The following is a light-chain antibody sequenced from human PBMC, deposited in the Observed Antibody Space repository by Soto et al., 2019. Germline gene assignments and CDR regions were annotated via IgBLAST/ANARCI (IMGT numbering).Light chain of an antibody. Sequence: ESVLTQSPATLSLSPGERATRSCRASQSVSNSLGWYQQKPGQPPRLLSYDASKRDSGIQARLSGSGCGPGFTLAISSLDPQDIAVYLCQQRTDGWTFGQVTKVDTK. J-gene: IGKJ1*01. CDR2: DAS. CDR1: QSVSNS. CDR3: QQRTDGWT. V-gene: IGKV3-11*01.